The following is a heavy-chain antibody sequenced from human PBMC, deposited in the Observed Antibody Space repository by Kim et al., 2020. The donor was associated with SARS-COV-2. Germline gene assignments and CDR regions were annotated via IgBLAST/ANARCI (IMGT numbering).Heavy chain of an antibody. D-gene: IGHD6-13*01. Sequence: SETLSLTCAVSGGSISSSNWWSWVRQPPGKGLEWIGEIYHSGSTNYNPSLKSRVTISVDKSKNQFSLKLSSVTAADTAVYYCARAAYSSSWLYYYYGMDVWGQGTTVTVSS. V-gene: IGHV4-4*02. J-gene: IGHJ6*02. CDR3: ARAAYSSSWLYYYYGMDV. CDR2: IYHSGST. CDR1: GGSISSSNW.